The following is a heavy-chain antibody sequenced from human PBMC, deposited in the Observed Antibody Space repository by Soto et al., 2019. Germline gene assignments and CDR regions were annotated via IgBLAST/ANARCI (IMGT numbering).Heavy chain of an antibody. V-gene: IGHV6-1*01. CDR1: GDSVSSNSAA. CDR3: ARGVWFGEQDYYYYGMDV. Sequence: SQTLSLTCVISGDSVSSNSAAWNWIRQSPSRGLEWLGRTYYRSKWYNDYAVSVKSRITINPDTSKNQFSLQLNSVTPEDTAVYYCARGVWFGEQDYYYYGMDVWGQGTTVTVSS. J-gene: IGHJ6*02. CDR2: TYYRSKWYN. D-gene: IGHD3-10*01.